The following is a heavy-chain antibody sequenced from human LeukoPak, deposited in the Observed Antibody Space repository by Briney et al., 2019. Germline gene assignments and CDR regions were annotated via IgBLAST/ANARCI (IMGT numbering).Heavy chain of an antibody. J-gene: IGHJ5*02. CDR3: AKDKRGGYSYGYFWFDP. D-gene: IGHD5-18*01. Sequence: GRSLRLSCAASGFTFDDYAMHWVRQAPGKGLEWVSGISWNSGSIGYADSVKGRFTISRDNAKNSLYLQMNSLRAEDTALYYCAKDKRGGYSYGYFWFDPWGQGTLATVSS. CDR2: ISWNSGSI. V-gene: IGHV3-9*01. CDR1: GFTFDDYA.